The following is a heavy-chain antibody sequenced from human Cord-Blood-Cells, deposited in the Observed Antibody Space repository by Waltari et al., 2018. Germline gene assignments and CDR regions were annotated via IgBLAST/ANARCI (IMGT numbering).Heavy chain of an antibody. D-gene: IGHD3-3*01. Sequence: QLMLKESGRRLVKPSETLYLTCTVSGGSIRRTSYYWGLSRQPPGKGLGWSVSIHYSGGIYYNPSLKSLVTISVDTSQDPFYLKLSSVTAADTAVYYCAKHHLIWNGRPFDFWGQGTLVTVSS. CDR3: AKHHLIWNGRPFDF. V-gene: IGHV4-39*01. CDR1: GGSIRRTSYY. J-gene: IGHJ5*01. CDR2: IHYSGGI.